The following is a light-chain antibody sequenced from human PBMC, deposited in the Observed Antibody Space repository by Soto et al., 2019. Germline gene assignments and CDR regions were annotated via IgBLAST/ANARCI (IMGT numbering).Light chain of an antibody. CDR1: QGITTW. CDR3: QQYNDYWT. Sequence: DIQMTQFPSSLSASVGARFTITCRASQGITTWLAWYQQKPGKAPKLLIYDASSLERGVPSRFSGSGSGTEFTLTISSLQPDDFANYYCQQYNDYWTFGQGTKVDI. V-gene: IGKV1-5*01. J-gene: IGKJ1*01. CDR2: DAS.